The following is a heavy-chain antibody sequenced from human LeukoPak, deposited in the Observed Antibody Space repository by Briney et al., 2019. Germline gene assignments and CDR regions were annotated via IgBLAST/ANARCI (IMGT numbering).Heavy chain of an antibody. D-gene: IGHD3-22*01. CDR3: ARARTYYDSSGYYLDAFDI. CDR2: INPNSGGT. V-gene: IGHV1-2*02. CDR1: GYTFTGYY. Sequence: GASVKVCYKASGYTFTGYYMHWVRQAPGQGLEWMGWINPNSGGTNYAQTFQGTVNTTRDTSISTAYMELSRLTSDDTAVYYPARARTYYDSSGYYLDAFDIWGQGTMVTVSS. J-gene: IGHJ3*02.